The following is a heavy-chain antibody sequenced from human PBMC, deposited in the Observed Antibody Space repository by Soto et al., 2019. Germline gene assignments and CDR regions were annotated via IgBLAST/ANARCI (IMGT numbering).Heavy chain of an antibody. J-gene: IGHJ5*02. Sequence: ETLSLTCAVYGGSFSGYYWSWIRQAPGKGLEWVGRIKSKTDGGTTDYAAPVKGRFTISRDDSKNTLYLQMNSLKTEDTAVYYCTTEDYGSANNWFDPWGQGTLVTVS. CDR1: GGSFSGYY. V-gene: IGHV3-15*01. CDR3: TTEDYGSANNWFDP. CDR2: IKSKTDGGTT. D-gene: IGHD3-10*01.